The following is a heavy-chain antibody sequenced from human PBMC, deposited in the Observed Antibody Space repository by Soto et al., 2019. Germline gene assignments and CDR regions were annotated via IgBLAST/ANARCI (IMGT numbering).Heavy chain of an antibody. CDR3: ARDVVGATTVYGMDV. V-gene: IGHV4-59*12. D-gene: IGHD1-26*01. CDR1: GGSISSYY. J-gene: IGHJ6*02. CDR2: IYYSGST. Sequence: SETLSLTCTVSGGSISSYYWSWIRQPPGKGLEWIGYIYYSGSTNYNPSLKSRVTISVGTSKNQFSLKLSSVTAADTAVYYCARDVVGATTVYGMDVWGQGTTVTVSS.